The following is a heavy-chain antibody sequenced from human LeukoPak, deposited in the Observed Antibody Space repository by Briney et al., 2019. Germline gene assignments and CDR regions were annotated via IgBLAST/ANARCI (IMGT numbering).Heavy chain of an antibody. Sequence: ASVKVSCKPSGYTFTGYYMHWMRQAPGQGLERVGWINLNSGDTNYAQKFQGRVTITRDTSISTAYMELRRLRSDDTAVYYCASWAGGNAPVASFDYWGQGTLVTVSS. CDR1: GYTFTGYY. J-gene: IGHJ4*02. D-gene: IGHD1-14*01. CDR2: INLNSGDT. V-gene: IGHV1-2*02. CDR3: ASWAGGNAPVASFDY.